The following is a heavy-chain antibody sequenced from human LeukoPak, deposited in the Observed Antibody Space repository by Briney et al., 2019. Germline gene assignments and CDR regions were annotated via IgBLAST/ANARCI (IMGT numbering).Heavy chain of an antibody. CDR3: SRGPIQLGVHNGVDV. V-gene: IGHV3-49*04. D-gene: IGHD5-18*01. Sequence: PGGSLRLSCTTSGFNFGDHAMTWVRQAPGKGLEWVGFIRSKAYRGTTEYAASVKGRFTISRDDSKSVVYLQMNSLKSEDTAVYYCSRGPIQLGVHNGVDVWGQGTTVTVSS. CDR2: IRSKAYRGTT. J-gene: IGHJ6*02. CDR1: GFNFGDHA.